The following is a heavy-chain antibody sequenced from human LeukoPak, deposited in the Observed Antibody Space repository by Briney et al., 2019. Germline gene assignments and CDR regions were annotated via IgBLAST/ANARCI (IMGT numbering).Heavy chain of an antibody. D-gene: IGHD4-17*01. J-gene: IGHJ5*02. Sequence: PSETLSLTCAVSGYSISSGYYWGWIRQPPGKGLEWIGTIYHSGNTYYNPSLKSRVTISVDTSKNQFSLKLSSVTAADTAVYYCARGGYGDYPSWFDPWGQGTLVTVSS. CDR3: ARGGYGDYPSWFDP. V-gene: IGHV4-38-2*01. CDR1: GYSISSGYY. CDR2: IYHSGNT.